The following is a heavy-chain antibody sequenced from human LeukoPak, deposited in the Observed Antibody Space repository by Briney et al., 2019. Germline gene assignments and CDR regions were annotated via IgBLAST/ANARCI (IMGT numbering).Heavy chain of an antibody. D-gene: IGHD1-26*01. CDR1: GFTFTNVW. CDR2: IKTRGDGDST. V-gene: IGHV3-15*01. J-gene: IGHJ4*02. Sequence: GGSLRLSCAASGFTFTNVWMTWVRQAPGTGLEWVGRIKTRGDGDSTDYAAPVQGRFTISRDDSKNTVHLQMNSLKTEDTALYYCTTVHYSGKYADNWGKGTLVTVSS. CDR3: TTVHYSGKYADN.